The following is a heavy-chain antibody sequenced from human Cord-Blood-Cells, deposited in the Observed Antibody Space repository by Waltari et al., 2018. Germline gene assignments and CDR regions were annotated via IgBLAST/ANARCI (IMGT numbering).Heavy chain of an antibody. J-gene: IGHJ4*02. D-gene: IGHD3-10*01. Sequence: QVQLVQSGAEVKKPGASVTVSCKASGYTFTGYYMHWVRHAPGQGLEWMGWINPNSGGTNYAQKFQGRVTMTRDTPISTAYMELSRLRSDDTAVYYCARVWGYGSGSYYFDYWGQGTLVTVSS. CDR3: ARVWGYGSGSYYFDY. CDR1: GYTFTGYY. CDR2: INPNSGGT. V-gene: IGHV1-2*02.